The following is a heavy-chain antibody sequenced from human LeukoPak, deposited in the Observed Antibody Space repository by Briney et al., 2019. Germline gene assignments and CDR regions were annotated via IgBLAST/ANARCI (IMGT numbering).Heavy chain of an antibody. D-gene: IGHD6-19*01. CDR3: ARGRDSSAWLSFPYYMDV. Sequence: GGSLRLSCAASGFTFSSYSMNWVRQAPGKGLEWVSSISSSSSFIYYADSVKGRFTISRDNAKNSLYLQMNSLRAEDTAMYYCARGRDSSAWLSFPYYMDVWGKGTTVTVSS. CDR1: GFTFSSYS. CDR2: ISSSSSFI. J-gene: IGHJ6*03. V-gene: IGHV3-21*01.